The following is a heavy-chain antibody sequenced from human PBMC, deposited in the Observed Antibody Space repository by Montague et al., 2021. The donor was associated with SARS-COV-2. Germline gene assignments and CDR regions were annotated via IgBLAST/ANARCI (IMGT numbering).Heavy chain of an antibody. CDR3: ARSYGDYRDSYFDY. V-gene: IGHV2-70*01. D-gene: IGHD4-17*01. Sequence: PALVTPTQTLTLTCTFSGFSLNTSGMCVSWIRQPPGKALEWLALIDWDEDQYYSTSLKTRLTISKDTSKNQVVLTMTNMDPIDTATYYCARSYGDYRDSYFDYWGQGTLATVSS. CDR1: GFSLNTSGMC. CDR2: IDWDEDQ. J-gene: IGHJ4*02.